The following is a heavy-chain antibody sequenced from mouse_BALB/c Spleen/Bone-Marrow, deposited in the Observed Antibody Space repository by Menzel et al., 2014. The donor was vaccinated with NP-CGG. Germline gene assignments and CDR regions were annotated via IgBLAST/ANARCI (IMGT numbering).Heavy chain of an antibody. CDR3: ARGVDDFSLGY. CDR1: GYAFTDHW. CDR2: IDTSDSYT. Sequence: LVESGTELVMPGASVKMSCTASGYAFTDHWIHWVKQRPGQGLEWIGAIDTSDSYTNYNQKFKGKSTLTVDESSSPAYMHLSSLTSEDSAVYYGARGVDDFSLGYWGQRTSVTGAS. D-gene: IGHD2-4*01. V-gene: IGHV1-69*01. J-gene: IGHJ4*01.